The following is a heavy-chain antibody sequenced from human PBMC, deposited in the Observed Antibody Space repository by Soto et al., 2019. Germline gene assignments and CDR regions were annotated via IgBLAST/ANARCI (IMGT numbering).Heavy chain of an antibody. CDR1: GGSISSSSYY. Sequence: SETLSLTCTVSGGSISSSSYYWGWIRQPPGKGLEWIGSIYYSGSTYYNPSLKSRVTISVDTSKNQFSLKLSSVTAADTAVYYCARVSYYYDSSGYYSLYYFDYWGQGTLVTVSS. D-gene: IGHD3-22*01. CDR3: ARVSYYYDSSGYYSLYYFDY. CDR2: IYYSGST. V-gene: IGHV4-39*01. J-gene: IGHJ4*02.